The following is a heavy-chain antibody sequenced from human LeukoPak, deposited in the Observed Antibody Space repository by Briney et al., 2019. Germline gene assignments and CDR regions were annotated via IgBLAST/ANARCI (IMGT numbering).Heavy chain of an antibody. CDR2: INPNSGGT. CDR1: GYTFTGYN. V-gene: IGHV1-2*02. D-gene: IGHD3-22*01. CDR3: ARNYYDSSGWLDV. J-gene: IGHJ6*02. Sequence: ASVKVSCKASGYTFTGYNMHWVRQAPGQGLEWMGWINPNSGGTNYAQKFQGRVTMTRDTSISTAYMELSRLRSDDTAVYYCARNYYDSSGWLDVWGQGTTVTVSS.